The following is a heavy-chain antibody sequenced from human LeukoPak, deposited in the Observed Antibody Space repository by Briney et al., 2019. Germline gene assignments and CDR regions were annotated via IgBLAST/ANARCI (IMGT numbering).Heavy chain of an antibody. Sequence: PSQTLSLTCTVSGGSISSGDYYWSWIRQPPGKGLEWIGYIYYSGSTYYNPSLKSRVTISVDTSKNQFSLKLSSVTAADTAVYYCARAKYDLWSGYSGSDPWGQGTLVTVSS. CDR2: IYYSGST. D-gene: IGHD3-3*01. CDR1: GGSISSGDYY. CDR3: ARAKYDLWSGYSGSDP. J-gene: IGHJ5*02. V-gene: IGHV4-30-4*08.